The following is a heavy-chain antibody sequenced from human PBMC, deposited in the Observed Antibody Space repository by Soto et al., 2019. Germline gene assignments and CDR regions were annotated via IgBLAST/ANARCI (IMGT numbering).Heavy chain of an antibody. V-gene: IGHV1-69*01. J-gene: IGHJ6*02. CDR1: GGRFSTYA. CDR2: IITFFGAA. D-gene: IGHD1-26*01. CDR3: ARGGKERFRGPGMDV. Sequence: QVQLVQSGAEVMKPGSSVSVSCKASGGRFSTYAFNWVRQAPGQGLEWLGGIITFFGAAMYAQKCQGRVTITADELTTTAYMELSGLRSDDTAVYYCARGGKERFRGPGMDVWGQGTTVTVSS.